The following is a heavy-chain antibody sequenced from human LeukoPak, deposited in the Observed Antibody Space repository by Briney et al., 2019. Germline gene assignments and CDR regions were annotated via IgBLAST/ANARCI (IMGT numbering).Heavy chain of an antibody. CDR2: IYHSGVT. D-gene: IGHD5-12*01. CDR1: GGPIDSYY. J-gene: IGHJ4*02. Sequence: PSETLSLTCSVSGGPIDSYYWTWIRQPPGKGLEWIGYIYHSGVTNYNPSLQSRISISIDKSKKRFSLKLSSATAADTAVYYCAGIVAQLAHWGQGTLVTVSS. CDR3: AGIVAQLAH. V-gene: IGHV4-59*01.